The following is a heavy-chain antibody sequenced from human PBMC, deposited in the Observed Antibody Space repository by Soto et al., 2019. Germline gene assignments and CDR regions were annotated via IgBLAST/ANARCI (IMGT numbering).Heavy chain of an antibody. Sequence: EVQLVESGGGLVQPGRSLRLSCAASGFTFDDYAMHWVRQAPGKGLEWVSGISWNSGSIGYADSVKGRFTISRDNAKDSLYLQMNSLRAEDTVLYYCASEVEDYYYGMDVWGQGTTVTVSS. CDR2: ISWNSGSI. V-gene: IGHV3-9*01. CDR1: GFTFDDYA. D-gene: IGHD2-2*01. CDR3: ASEVEDYYYGMDV. J-gene: IGHJ6*02.